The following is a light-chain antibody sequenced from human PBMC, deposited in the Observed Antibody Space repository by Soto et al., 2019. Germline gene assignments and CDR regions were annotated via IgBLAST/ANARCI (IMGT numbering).Light chain of an antibody. CDR3: SSYTTSSTVA. CDR2: EVS. V-gene: IGLV2-14*01. Sequence: QSALTQSASVSGSPGQSITISCTGTSSDIGGYNYVSWYQQHPDKAPKFMIFEVSNRPSGVSNRFSGSKSGNTASLTISGLLPEDEADYYCSSYTTSSTVAFGGGTKVTVL. CDR1: SSDIGGYNY. J-gene: IGLJ2*01.